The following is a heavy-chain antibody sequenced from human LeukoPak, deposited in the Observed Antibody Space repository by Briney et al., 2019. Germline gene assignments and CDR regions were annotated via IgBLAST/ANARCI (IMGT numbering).Heavy chain of an antibody. D-gene: IGHD2-21*02. CDR1: GGSISSYY. CDR2: IYYSGST. CDR3: ARRVVVTALDI. Sequence: SETLSLTCTVSGGSISSYYWSWIRQPPGKGLEWIGYIYYSGSTNYNPSLKSRVTISVDTSKNQFSLKLSSVTAADTAVYYCARRVVVTALDIWGQGTMVTVSS. J-gene: IGHJ3*02. V-gene: IGHV4-59*12.